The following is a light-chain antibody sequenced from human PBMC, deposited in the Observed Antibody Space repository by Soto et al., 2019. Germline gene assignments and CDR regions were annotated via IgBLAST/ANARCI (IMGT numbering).Light chain of an antibody. CDR2: EVS. V-gene: IGLV2-14*01. Sequence: QSALTQPASVSGSPGQSITISCTGTSSDVGGYKHVAWYQQYPGKAPKLIIFEVSDRPSGVSNRFSGSKSGNTASLSIAGLQPEDEADYDCSSYKSGATLVFGGGTKLTVL. J-gene: IGLJ2*01. CDR1: SSDVGGYKH. CDR3: SSYKSGATLV.